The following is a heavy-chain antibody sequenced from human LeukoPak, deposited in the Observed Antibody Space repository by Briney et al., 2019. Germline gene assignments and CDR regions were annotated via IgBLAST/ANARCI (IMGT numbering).Heavy chain of an antibody. CDR3: ARRLTDSSGYYPYYYYGMDV. J-gene: IGHJ6*02. D-gene: IGHD3-22*01. CDR1: GYTFTGYY. V-gene: IGHV1-2*02. CDR2: INPNSGGT. Sequence: GASVKVSCKASGYTFTGYYMHWVRQAPGQGLEWMGWINPNSGGTNYAQKLQGRVTMTIDTSTNTAYMEVRSLRSDDTAVYYCARRLTDSSGYYPYYYYGMDVWGQGTTVTVSS.